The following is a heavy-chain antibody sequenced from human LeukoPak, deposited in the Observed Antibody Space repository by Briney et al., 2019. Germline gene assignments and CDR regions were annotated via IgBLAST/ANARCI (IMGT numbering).Heavy chain of an antibody. CDR1: IYTYNNAW. CDR2: IKRKTDGGTT. V-gene: IGHV3-15*01. CDR3: TTDRSYYDILTGYSLREDY. D-gene: IGHD3-9*01. J-gene: IGHJ4*02. Sequence: GGSLTLFCAASIYTYNNAWMSWVRQARGKGRVWVRRIKRKTDGGTTDYAAPVKGRFTISRDDSKNTLYLQMNSLKTEDTAVYYCTTDRSYYDILTGYSLREDYWGQGTLVTVSS.